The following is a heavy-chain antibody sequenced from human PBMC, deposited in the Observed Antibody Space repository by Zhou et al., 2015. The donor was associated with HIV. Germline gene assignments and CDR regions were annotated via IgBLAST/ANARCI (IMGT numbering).Heavy chain of an antibody. D-gene: IGHD2-15*01. CDR1: GGTFSSDG. Sequence: QVQLVQSGAEVKKPGSSVKVSCKASGGTFSSDGITWVRQAPGQGLEWMGGIIPIFGTTNYGKKFQGRVTITADRSTTTAYMELRSLRSEDTAVYYCARGTYCSGGSCHLYYYYYYGMDVWGQGTTVTVSS. CDR3: ARGTYCSGGSCHLYYYYYYGMDV. V-gene: IGHV1-69*06. J-gene: IGHJ6*02. CDR2: IIPIFGTT.